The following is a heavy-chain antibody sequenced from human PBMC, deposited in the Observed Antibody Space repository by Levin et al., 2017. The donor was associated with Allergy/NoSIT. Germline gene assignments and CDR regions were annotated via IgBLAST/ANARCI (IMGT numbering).Heavy chain of an antibody. J-gene: IGHJ6*03. CDR2: IYYSGST. Sequence: SETLPLTCTVSGGSISSSSYYWGWIRQPPGKGLEWIGSIYYSGSTYYNPSLKSRVTISVDTSKNQFSLKLSSVTAADTAVYYCARTDYYYYYMDVWGKGTTVTVSS. V-gene: IGHV4-39*01. CDR3: ARTDYYYYYMDV. CDR1: GGSISSSSYY.